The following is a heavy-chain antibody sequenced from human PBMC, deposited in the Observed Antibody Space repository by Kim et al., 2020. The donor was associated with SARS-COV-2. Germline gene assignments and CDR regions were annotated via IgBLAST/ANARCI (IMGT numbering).Heavy chain of an antibody. CDR2: INHSGST. CDR1: GGSFSGYY. D-gene: IGHD1-26*01. V-gene: IGHV4-34*01. CDR3: ARGPRAGGELLFYFDY. J-gene: IGHJ4*02. Sequence: SETLSLTCAVYGGSFSGYYWSWIRQPPGKGLEWIGEINHSGSTNYNPSLKSRVTISVDTSKNQFSLKLSSVTAADTAVYYCARGPRAGGELLFYFDYWGQGTLVTVSS.